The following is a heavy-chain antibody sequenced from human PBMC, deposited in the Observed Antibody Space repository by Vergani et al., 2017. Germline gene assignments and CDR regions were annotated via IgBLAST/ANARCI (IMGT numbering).Heavy chain of an antibody. J-gene: IGHJ5*02. CDR2: IWYDGNNK. CDR3: ARAPIGDCSSTSCHNWFDP. V-gene: IGHV3-33*01. CDR1: GFTFSSYG. D-gene: IGHD2-2*01. Sequence: VQLLESGGGLVQPGGSLRLSCAASGFTFSSYGMHWVRQAPGKGLEWVAVIWYDGNNKYYADSVKGRFTISRDNSKNTLYLQMNSLRAEDTAVYYCARAPIGDCSSTSCHNWFDPWGQGTLVTVSS.